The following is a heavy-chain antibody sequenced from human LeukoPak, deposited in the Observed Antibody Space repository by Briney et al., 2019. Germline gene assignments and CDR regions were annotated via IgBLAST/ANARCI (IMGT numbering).Heavy chain of an antibody. D-gene: IGHD5-18*01. CDR3: AKARGYSYGLFDS. V-gene: IGHV3-23*01. CDR1: GFTFSSYA. Sequence: GGSLRLSCAASGFTFSSYAMSWVRQAPGKGLEWISFISGNGGDTYYADSVKGRFTISRDNSKNTMYLQINSLRDEDTAIYYCAKARGYSYGLFDSWGQGTLVTVSS. J-gene: IGHJ4*02. CDR2: ISGNGGDT.